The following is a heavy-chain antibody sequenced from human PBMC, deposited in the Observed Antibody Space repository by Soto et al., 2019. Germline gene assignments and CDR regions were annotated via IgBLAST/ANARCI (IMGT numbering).Heavy chain of an antibody. CDR2: IYYSGST. CDR1: GGSISSGDYY. CDR3: ASRHSSPYFDY. V-gene: IGHV4-30-4*01. D-gene: IGHD6-13*01. Sequence: SETLSLTCTVSGGSISSGDYYWSWIRQPPGKGLEWIGNIYYSGSTYYNPSLKSRVTILVDTSKNQFSLKLSSVTAADTAVYYCASRHSSPYFDYWGQGTLVTVSS. J-gene: IGHJ4*02.